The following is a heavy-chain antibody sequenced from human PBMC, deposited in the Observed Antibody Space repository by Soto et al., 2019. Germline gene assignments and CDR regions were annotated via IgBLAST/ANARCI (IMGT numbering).Heavy chain of an antibody. J-gene: IGHJ5*02. V-gene: IGHV6-1*01. CDR2: TYYRAKWYN. CDR3: ARDYDCGYDFDWFDP. D-gene: IGHD5-12*01. CDR1: GDSVSSNSAA. Sequence: TLSLTCAISGDSVSSNSAAWNWIRQSPSRGLEWLGRTYYRAKWYNDYAVSVQGRITVNQDTTKNQFTLELNSVTPEDTDVYSCARDYDCGYDFDWFDPWGQGTLVTVSS.